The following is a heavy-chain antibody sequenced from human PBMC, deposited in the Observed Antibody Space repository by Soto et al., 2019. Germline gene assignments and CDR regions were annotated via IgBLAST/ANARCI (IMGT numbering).Heavy chain of an antibody. V-gene: IGHV4-38-2*02. J-gene: IGHJ6*02. CDR2: IYHSGST. Sequence: NPSETLSLTCAVSGYSISSGYYWGWIRQPPGKGLEWIGSIYHSGSTYYNPSLKSRVTISVDTSKNQFSLKLSSVTAADTAVYYCARETAPLPSGQIVPPLYGMDVWGQGTTVTVSS. D-gene: IGHD3-3*01. CDR1: GYSISSGYY. CDR3: ARETAPLPSGQIVPPLYGMDV.